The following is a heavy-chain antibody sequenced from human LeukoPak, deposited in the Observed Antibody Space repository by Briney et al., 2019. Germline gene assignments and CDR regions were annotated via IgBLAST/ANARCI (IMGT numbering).Heavy chain of an antibody. V-gene: IGHV1-8*01. J-gene: IGHJ4*02. D-gene: IGHD6-13*01. CDR2: MNPNRGNI. Sequence: ASVKVSCEASGYTFTSNDINWVRQATGQGLEWMGWMNPNRGNIGYAQKFQDRVTMTRNISISTAYMELSSLRSEDTAVYYCVRGRKRYVGIAAADFDYWGQGILVTVSS. CDR3: VRGRKRYVGIAAADFDY. CDR1: GYTFTSND.